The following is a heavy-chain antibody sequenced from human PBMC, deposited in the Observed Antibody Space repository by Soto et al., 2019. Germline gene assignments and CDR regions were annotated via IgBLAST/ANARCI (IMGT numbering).Heavy chain of an antibody. J-gene: IGHJ6*02. D-gene: IGHD3-22*01. CDR2: IKSKTDGGTT. CDR1: GFTFSNAW. Sequence: GGSLRLSCAASGFTFSNAWMNWVRQAPGKGLEWVGRIKSKTDGGTTDYAAPVKGRFTISRDDSKNTLYLQMNSLKTEDTAVYYCTTAEGDYDSSGPVYYYYGMDVWGQGTTVTVSS. CDR3: TTAEGDYDSSGPVYYYYGMDV. V-gene: IGHV3-15*07.